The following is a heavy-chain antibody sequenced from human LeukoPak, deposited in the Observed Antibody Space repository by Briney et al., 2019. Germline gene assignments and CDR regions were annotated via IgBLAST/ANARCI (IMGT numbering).Heavy chain of an antibody. J-gene: IGHJ3*02. CDR1: GGSISSGAYS. D-gene: IGHD1-20*01. V-gene: IGHV4-30-4*07. CDR2: IYYSGST. CDR3: AREAYNWNVDAFDI. Sequence: SETLSLTCAVSGGSISSGAYSWSWIRQPPRKGLEWIGTIYYSGSTYYNPSLNSRVTMSLDTSKNQFSLKLSSVTAADTAVYYCAREAYNWNVDAFDIWGQGTMVTVSS.